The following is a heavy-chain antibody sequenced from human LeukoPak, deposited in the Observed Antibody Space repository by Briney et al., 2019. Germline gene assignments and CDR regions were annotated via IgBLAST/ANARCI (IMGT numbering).Heavy chain of an antibody. D-gene: IGHD2/OR15-2a*01. CDR2: IAHDGTR. CDR1: GGSIDSTNY. CDR3: TRENRPFCPFAF. Sequence: SETLSLTCGVSGGSIDSTNYWSWVRQAPGRGLEWIGEIAHDGTRNYNSSLRSRVAMSFDRANNYFSLSLTAVTAADTALYYRTRENRPFCPFAFWGQGTLVIVPS. J-gene: IGHJ4*02. V-gene: IGHV4-4*02.